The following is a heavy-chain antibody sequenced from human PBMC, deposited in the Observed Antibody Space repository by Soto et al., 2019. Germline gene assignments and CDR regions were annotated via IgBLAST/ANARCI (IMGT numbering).Heavy chain of an antibody. CDR3: EGGGEYGSGF. V-gene: IGHV1-69*02. J-gene: IGHJ4*02. CDR2: IIPILGIA. CDR1: GGTFSSYT. Sequence: QVQLVQSGAEVKKPGSSVKVSCKASGGTFSSYTISWVRQAPGQGLEWMGRIIPILGIATYAQKFQGRVTMTADKARSTAYRERSRVGRADTGVYYDEGGGEYGSGFGGQGTLVTVSS. D-gene: IGHD3-10*01.